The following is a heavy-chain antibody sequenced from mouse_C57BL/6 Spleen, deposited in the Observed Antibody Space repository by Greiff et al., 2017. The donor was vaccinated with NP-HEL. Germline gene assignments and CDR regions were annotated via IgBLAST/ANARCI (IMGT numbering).Heavy chain of an antibody. CDR1: GYTFTSYT. J-gene: IGHJ4*01. CDR2: INPSSGYI. CDR3: AIDGYDYAMDY. V-gene: IGHV1-4*01. Sequence: VQLQQSGAELARPGASVKMSCKASGYTFTSYTMDWVKQRPGQGLEWIGYINPSSGYIKYNQKFKDKATLTADKSSSTAYMQLSSLTSEDSAVYYCAIDGYDYAMDYWGQGTSVTVSS. D-gene: IGHD2-3*01.